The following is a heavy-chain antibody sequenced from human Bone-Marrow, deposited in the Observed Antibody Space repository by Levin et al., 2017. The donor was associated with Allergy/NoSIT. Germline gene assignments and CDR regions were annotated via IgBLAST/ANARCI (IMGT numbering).Heavy chain of an antibody. D-gene: IGHD3-3*01. Sequence: GESLKISCAASGFTFSDYYMSWIRQAPGKGLEWVSYISSSGSTIYYADSVKGRFTISRDNAKNSLYLQMNSLRAEDTAVYYCARDTLEYYDFWSGPIRGAFDIWGQGTMVTVSS. CDR1: GFTFSDYY. CDR2: ISSSGSTI. V-gene: IGHV3-11*01. CDR3: ARDTLEYYDFWSGPIRGAFDI. J-gene: IGHJ3*02.